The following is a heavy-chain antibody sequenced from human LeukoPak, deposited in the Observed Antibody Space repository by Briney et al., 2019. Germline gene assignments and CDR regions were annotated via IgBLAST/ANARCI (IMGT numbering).Heavy chain of an antibody. V-gene: IGHV4-39*01. J-gene: IGHJ4*02. CDR3: ARRTARYFDWSRGYFDY. CDR1: GGSISSSSYY. D-gene: IGHD3-9*01. CDR2: IYYSGST. Sequence: SSETLSLTCTVSGGSISSSSYYWGWIRPPPGKGREGVGCIYYSGSTYYNPSLKRRVTISVDTSKNQFSLKLSSVTAADTAVYYCARRTARYFDWSRGYFDYWGQGTLVTVSS.